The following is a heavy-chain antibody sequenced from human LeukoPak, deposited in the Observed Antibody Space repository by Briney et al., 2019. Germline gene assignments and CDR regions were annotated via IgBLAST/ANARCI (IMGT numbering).Heavy chain of an antibody. V-gene: IGHV3-23*01. D-gene: IGHD1-14*01. CDR3: AKSSRTIYYYYGMDV. Sequence: GGSLRLSYAASGFTFSSYAMSWARQAPGKGLEWVSAISGSGGSTYYADSVKGRFTISRDNSKKTLYLQMNSLRAEDTAVYYCAKSSRTIYYYYGMDVWGQGTTVTVYS. J-gene: IGHJ6*02. CDR2: ISGSGGST. CDR1: GFTFSSYA.